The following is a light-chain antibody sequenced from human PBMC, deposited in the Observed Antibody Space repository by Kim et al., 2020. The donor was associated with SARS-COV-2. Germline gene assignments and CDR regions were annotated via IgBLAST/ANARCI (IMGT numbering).Light chain of an antibody. CDR2: GAS. CDR3: QQYDNSPIT. Sequence: EIVLTQSPGTLSLSPGERATLSCRASQSISSSYLAWYQEKPGQAPRLLIYGASSRATGIPDRFSGSGSGTDFALTISRLEPEDFAVYYCQQYDNSPITFVQGTRLEIK. CDR1: QSISSSY. J-gene: IGKJ5*01. V-gene: IGKV3-20*01.